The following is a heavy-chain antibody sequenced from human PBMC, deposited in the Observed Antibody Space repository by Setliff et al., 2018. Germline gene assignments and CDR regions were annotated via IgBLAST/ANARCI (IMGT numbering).Heavy chain of an antibody. V-gene: IGHV1-18*01. Sequence: ASVKVSCKPSGYTFTSYGISWVRQAPGQGLEWMGWISPYNGDIRYSQNFQGRVTITRDTSASTAYMDLSSLRFEDTAVYYCARAQSWSGGPYYFDNWGQGTLVTVSS. CDR2: ISPYNGDI. CDR1: GYTFTSYG. J-gene: IGHJ4*02. D-gene: IGHD3-3*01. CDR3: ARAQSWSGGPYYFDN.